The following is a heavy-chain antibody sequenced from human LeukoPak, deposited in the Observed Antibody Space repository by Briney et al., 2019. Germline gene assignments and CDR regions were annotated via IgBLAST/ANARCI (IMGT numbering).Heavy chain of an antibody. CDR1: GFTFGDYA. V-gene: IGHV3-49*04. D-gene: IGHD3-3*01. CDR3: STIFGVVIIPY. CDR2: IRSKAYGGTT. J-gene: IGHJ4*02. Sequence: GSLRLSCTASGFTFGDYAMSWVRQAPGKGLEWVGFIRSKAYGGTTEYAASVKGRFTISRDDSKSIAYLQMNSLKTEDTAVYYCSTIFGVVIIPYWGQGTLVTVSS.